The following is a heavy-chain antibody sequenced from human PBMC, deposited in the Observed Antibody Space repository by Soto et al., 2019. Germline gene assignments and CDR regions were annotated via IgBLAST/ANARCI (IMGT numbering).Heavy chain of an antibody. Sequence: ASETLSLTCTVSGGSVSSGSYYWSWIRQPPGKGLEWIGYIYYSGSTNYNPPLKSRVTISVDTSKNQFSLKLSSVTAADTAVYYCARDRSAILWFGELFNYGMDVWGQGTTVTVSS. CDR1: GGSVSSGSYY. D-gene: IGHD3-10*01. CDR3: ARDRSAILWFGELFNYGMDV. J-gene: IGHJ6*02. CDR2: IYYSGST. V-gene: IGHV4-61*01.